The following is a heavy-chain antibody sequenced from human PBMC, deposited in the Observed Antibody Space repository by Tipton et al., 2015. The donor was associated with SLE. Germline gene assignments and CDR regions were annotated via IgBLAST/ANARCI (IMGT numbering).Heavy chain of an antibody. V-gene: IGHV3-30*04. Sequence: QLVQSGGGVVQPGRSLRLSCAASGFTFSSYAMHWVRQAPGKGLEWVAVISYDGSNKYYADSVKGRFTISRDNSKNTLYLQMNSVRAEDTAVYYCARDGDVYCRGSSCLDYWGHGTLVIVSS. D-gene: IGHD2-15*01. J-gene: IGHJ4*01. CDR3: ARDGDVYCRGSSCLDY. CDR2: ISYDGSNK. CDR1: GFTFSSYA.